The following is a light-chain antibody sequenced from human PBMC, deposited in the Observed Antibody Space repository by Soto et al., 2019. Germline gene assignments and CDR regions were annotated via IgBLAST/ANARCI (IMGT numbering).Light chain of an antibody. CDR3: QHYGSSPFT. V-gene: IGKV3-20*01. J-gene: IGKJ3*01. CDR1: QSVSSSY. Sequence: ESVLTQSPGTLSMSPGERATLSCRASQSVSSSYSAWYQQKPGQAPRLLIYGASSRATGIPDRFSGSGSGTDFTLTISRLEPEDFAVYYCQHYGSSPFTFGPGPKVDIK. CDR2: GAS.